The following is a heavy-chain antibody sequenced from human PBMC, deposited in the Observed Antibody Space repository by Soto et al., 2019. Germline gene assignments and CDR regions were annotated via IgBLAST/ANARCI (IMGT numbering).Heavy chain of an antibody. CDR2: ISGYSGNT. CDR3: ARVPRGTWYAHLLY. D-gene: IGHD1-26*01. J-gene: IGHJ4*02. CDR1: GYTFTSYG. V-gene: IGHV1-18*04. Sequence: ASVKVSCKPSGYTFTSYGISWVRQAPGQGLEWMGWISGYSGNTNHAQMLQGRVTMTTVTSTSTAYMELRSLRSDDTTVYYCARVPRGTWYAHLLYWGQGTLVTVSS.